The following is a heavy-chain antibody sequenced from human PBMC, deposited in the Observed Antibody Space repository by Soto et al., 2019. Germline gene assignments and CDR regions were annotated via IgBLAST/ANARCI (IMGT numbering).Heavy chain of an antibody. V-gene: IGHV3-15*07. CDR1: GFPYSYVW. D-gene: IGHD1-26*01. Sequence: EVQLVESGGGLVKPGGSLRLSCAASGFPYSYVWMNWVRQTPGRGLEWVGRIKTKNDGGTSDIAAPVEGRFIISRDDSINTVYLQMNSLKSEDTAVYYCCTGREDLLDWGQGTLVSVSS. J-gene: IGHJ4*02. CDR2: IKTKNDGGTS. CDR3: CTGREDLLD.